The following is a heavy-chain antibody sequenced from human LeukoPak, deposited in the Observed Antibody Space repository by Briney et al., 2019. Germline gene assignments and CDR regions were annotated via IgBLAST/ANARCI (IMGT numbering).Heavy chain of an antibody. V-gene: IGHV3-21*01. CDR2: ISSSSSYI. Sequence: PGGSLRLSCAASGFTFSSYSMNWVRQAPGKGLEWVSSISSSSSYIYYADSVKGRFTISRDNAKNSLYLQMNSLRAEDTAVYYCVGGSGSYYYYYYGMDVWGKGTTVTVSS. CDR1: GFTFSSYS. D-gene: IGHD3-10*01. CDR3: VGGSGSYYYYYYGMDV. J-gene: IGHJ6*04.